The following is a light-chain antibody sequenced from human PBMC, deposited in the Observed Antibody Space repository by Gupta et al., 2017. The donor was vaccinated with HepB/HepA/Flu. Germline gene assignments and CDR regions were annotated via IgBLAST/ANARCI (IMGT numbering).Light chain of an antibody. Sequence: QSALTQPASVSGSPGQSITISCTGTSSDVGTYNLLSWYQHHPGAAPKLMIYDVTKRPSGVSNRFSGSKSGNTASLTISGLQPEDEADYYCGSYADSSTFDVGFGGGTKLTVL. V-gene: IGLV2-23*02. CDR1: SSDVGTYNL. CDR2: DVT. J-gene: IGLJ2*01. CDR3: GSYADSSTFDVG.